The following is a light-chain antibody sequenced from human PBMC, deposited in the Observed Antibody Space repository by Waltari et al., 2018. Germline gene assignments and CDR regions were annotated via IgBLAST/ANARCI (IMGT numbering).Light chain of an antibody. CDR3: CSYAGTIPFV. J-gene: IGLJ1*01. CDR1: SSDIGRFNL. V-gene: IGLV2-23*02. CDR2: EVS. Sequence: QSALTQTASVSGSPGQSITISCTGTSSDIGRFNLVPWYQQHPGKAPKLMIYEVSQRPSGVSNRFSGSKSANTASLTISGLQAEDEADYYCCSYAGTIPFVFGTGTKVTVL.